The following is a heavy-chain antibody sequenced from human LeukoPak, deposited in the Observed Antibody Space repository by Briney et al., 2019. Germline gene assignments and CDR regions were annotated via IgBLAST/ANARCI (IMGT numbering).Heavy chain of an antibody. Sequence: ASVKVSCKASGYTFTGYYMHWVRQAPGQGLEWMGRINPNSGGTNYAQKFQGRDTMTRDTSISTAYMELSRLRSDDTAVYYCAGPSTDYYYYGMDVWGQGTTVTVSS. CDR1: GYTFTGYY. D-gene: IGHD4-11*01. J-gene: IGHJ6*02. CDR3: AGPSTDYYYYGMDV. CDR2: INPNSGGT. V-gene: IGHV1-2*06.